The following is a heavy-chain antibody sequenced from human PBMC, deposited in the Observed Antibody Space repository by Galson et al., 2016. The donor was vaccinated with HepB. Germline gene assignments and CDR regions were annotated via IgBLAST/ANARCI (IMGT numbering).Heavy chain of an antibody. J-gene: IGHJ1*01. Sequence: SLRLSCAASGFTFSSSWMHWVRQAPGKGLVWVSRINSDGSSTNYADSVKGRFTISRDNAKNTLYLQMNSLRAEDTAVYYCAVYSFPIAAAGPARSLQHWGQGTLVTVS. D-gene: IGHD6-13*01. V-gene: IGHV3-74*01. CDR3: AVYSFPIAAAGPARSLQH. CDR1: GFTFSSSW. CDR2: INSDGSST.